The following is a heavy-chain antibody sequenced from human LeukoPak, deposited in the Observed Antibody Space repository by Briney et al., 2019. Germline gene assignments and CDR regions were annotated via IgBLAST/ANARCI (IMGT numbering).Heavy chain of an antibody. CDR2: IYYSGST. J-gene: IGHJ4*02. CDR1: GGSISSYY. Sequence: SETLSLTCTVSGGSISSYYWSWIRQPPGKGLEWIGYIYYSGSTKYNPSLRSRVTISADTSKNQFSLKLSSVTAADTAVYYCARHLRGEQQQSGFDNWGQGTPVTVSS. CDR3: ARHLRGEQQQSGFDN. V-gene: IGHV4-59*08. D-gene: IGHD6-13*01.